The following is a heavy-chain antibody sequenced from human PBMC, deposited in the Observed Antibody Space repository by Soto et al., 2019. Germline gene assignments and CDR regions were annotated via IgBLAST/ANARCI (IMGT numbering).Heavy chain of an antibody. V-gene: IGHV4-30-4*08. CDR1: GDSISTVDYF. D-gene: IGHD2-15*01. CDR3: ARGRYCLTGRCFPNWFDS. Sequence: SSETLSLTCSVSGDSISTVDYFWAWIRQPPGQALEYIGYIYKSSTTYYNPSFESRVAISLDPSKSQFSLNVTSVTAADTAVYFCARGRYCLTGRCFPNWFDSWGQGTLVTVSS. CDR2: IYKSSTT. J-gene: IGHJ5*01.